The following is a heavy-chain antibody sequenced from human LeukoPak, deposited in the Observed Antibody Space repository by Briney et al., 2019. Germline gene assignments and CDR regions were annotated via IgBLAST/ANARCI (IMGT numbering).Heavy chain of an antibody. J-gene: IGHJ4*02. CDR2: VSGSGGST. Sequence: GGSLRLSCAASGFTFSSYAMNWVRQAPGRGLEWVSGVSGSGGSTYYADSVKGRFTISRDNSKNTLYLRMNSLRAEDTAVYYCAKARQEYYFDYWGQGTLVTVSS. CDR1: GFTFSSYA. CDR3: AKARQEYYFDY. V-gene: IGHV3-23*01.